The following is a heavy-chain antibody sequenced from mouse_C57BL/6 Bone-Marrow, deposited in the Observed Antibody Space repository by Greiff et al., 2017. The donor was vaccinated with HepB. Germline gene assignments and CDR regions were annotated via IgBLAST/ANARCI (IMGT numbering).Heavy chain of an antibody. D-gene: IGHD1-1*01. CDR3: ARYGSSGCDY. V-gene: IGHV1-19*01. J-gene: IGHJ2*01. Sequence: EVQLQQPGPVLVKPGASVKMSCKASGYTFTDYYMNWVKQSHGKSLEWIGVINPYNGGTSYNQKFKGKATLTVDKSSSTAYMQLNSLTSEDSAVYYCARYGSSGCDYWGRGTALTVSA. CDR1: GYTFTDYY. CDR2: INPYNGGT.